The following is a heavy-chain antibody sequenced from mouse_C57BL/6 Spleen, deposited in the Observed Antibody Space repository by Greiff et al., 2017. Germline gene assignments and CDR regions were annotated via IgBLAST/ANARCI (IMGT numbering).Heavy chain of an antibody. CDR1: GFNIKDDY. CDR3: TEDYGAY. Sequence: VQLQQSGAELVRPGASVKLSCTASGFNIKDDYMHWVNQRPEQGLEWIGWIDPENGDTEYASKFQGKATITADTSSNTAYLQLSSLTSEDTAVYYCTEDYGAYWGQGTLVTVSA. V-gene: IGHV14-4*01. CDR2: IDPENGDT. D-gene: IGHD2-4*01. J-gene: IGHJ3*01.